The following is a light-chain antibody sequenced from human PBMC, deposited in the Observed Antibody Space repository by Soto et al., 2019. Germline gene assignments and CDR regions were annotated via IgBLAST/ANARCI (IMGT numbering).Light chain of an antibody. CDR2: SVS. V-gene: IGLV2-11*01. Sequence: SALTQPRSVSGSPGQSITISCTGTSSDVGGHNYVSWYQQYPGKAPKLLLSSVSKRPSGAPDRFSGSKSGNTASLTISGLQAEDEADYYCCSYAGSYTYVFGNGKKVTV. CDR3: CSYAGSYTYV. CDR1: SSDVGGHNY. J-gene: IGLJ1*01.